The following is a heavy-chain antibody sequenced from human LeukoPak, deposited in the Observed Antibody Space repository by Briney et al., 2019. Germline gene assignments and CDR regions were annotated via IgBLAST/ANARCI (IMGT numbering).Heavy chain of an antibody. Sequence: ASVKVPCKASGYTFTSFVISWVRQAPGQGLEWMGWISAFNGNTNYAQKLQGRITMTTDTSTSTVYMELRSLRSDDTAVYYCARGGTVVDTANPFDFWGQGTLVTVSS. CDR2: ISAFNGNT. CDR3: ARGGTVVDTANPFDF. J-gene: IGHJ4*02. CDR1: GYTFTSFV. D-gene: IGHD5-18*01. V-gene: IGHV1-18*01.